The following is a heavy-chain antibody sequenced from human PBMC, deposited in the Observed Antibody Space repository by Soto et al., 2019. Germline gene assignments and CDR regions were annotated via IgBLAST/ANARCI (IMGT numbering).Heavy chain of an antibody. V-gene: IGHV3-7*05. J-gene: IGHJ5*02. D-gene: IGHD2-15*01. Sequence: EVQLVESGGGLVQPGGSLRLSCAASGFTFSSYWMSWVRQAPGKGLEWVANIKQDGSEKYYVDSVKGRFTISRDNAKNSLYLQMNSLRAEDTAVYYCARDHDCSGGSCYQIRWFDPWVQGTLVTVSS. CDR3: ARDHDCSGGSCYQIRWFDP. CDR2: IKQDGSEK. CDR1: GFTFSSYW.